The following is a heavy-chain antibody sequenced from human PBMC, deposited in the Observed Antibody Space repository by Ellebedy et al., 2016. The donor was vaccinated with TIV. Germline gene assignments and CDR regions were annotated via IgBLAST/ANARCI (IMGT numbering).Heavy chain of an antibody. J-gene: IGHJ5*02. CDR1: GFIFNHYS. Sequence: PGGSLRLSCAASGFIFNHYSMNWVRQAPGKGLEWISSISSTGYYIYYADSVKGRFPISRDDAKNSLFLQMNSLRAEDTAVYHCARSGEHDTWGQGTLVAVSS. CDR2: ISSTGYYI. V-gene: IGHV3-21*01. CDR3: ARSGEHDT. D-gene: IGHD1-26*01.